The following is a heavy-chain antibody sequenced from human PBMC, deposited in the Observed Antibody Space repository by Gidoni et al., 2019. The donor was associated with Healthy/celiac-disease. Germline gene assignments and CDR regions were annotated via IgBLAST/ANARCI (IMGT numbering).Heavy chain of an antibody. J-gene: IGHJ4*02. D-gene: IGHD3-22*01. CDR3: ASSPYYYDSSGYWV. CDR2: IYYSGST. CDR1: GGSISSGDYY. V-gene: IGHV4-30-4*01. Sequence: QLQLQESGPGLVKPSQTLSLTCTAPGGSISSGDYYWSWIRQPPGKGLEWIGYIYYSGSTYYNPSLKSRVTISVDTSKNQFSLKLSSVTAADTAVYYCASSPYYYDSSGYWVWGQGTLVTVSS.